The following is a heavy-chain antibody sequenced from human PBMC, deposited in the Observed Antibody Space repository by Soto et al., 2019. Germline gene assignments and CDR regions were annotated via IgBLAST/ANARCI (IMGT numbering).Heavy chain of an antibody. CDR3: AKDKHGSGSYYRDAFDI. Sequence: GGSLRLSCAASGFTFSSYAMSWVRQAPGKGLEWVSAISGSGGSTYYADSVKGRFTISRDNSKNRLYLQMNSLRAEDTAVYYCAKDKHGSGSYYRDAFDIWGQGTMVTVSS. D-gene: IGHD3-10*01. CDR2: ISGSGGST. CDR1: GFTFSSYA. V-gene: IGHV3-23*01. J-gene: IGHJ3*02.